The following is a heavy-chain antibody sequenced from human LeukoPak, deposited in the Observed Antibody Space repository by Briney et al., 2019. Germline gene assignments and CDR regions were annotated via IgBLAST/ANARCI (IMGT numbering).Heavy chain of an antibody. CDR1: GGSISSYY. J-gene: IGHJ5*02. CDR3: ARSVEKEWFDP. CDR2: IYYSGST. Sequence: KSSETLSLTCTVSGGSISSYYWSWIRQPPGKGLEWIGYIYYSGSTNYKPSLKSLVTISVDTSKNQFSLKLSPVTPADTAVYYCARSVEKEWFDPWGQGTLVTVSS. V-gene: IGHV4-59*01.